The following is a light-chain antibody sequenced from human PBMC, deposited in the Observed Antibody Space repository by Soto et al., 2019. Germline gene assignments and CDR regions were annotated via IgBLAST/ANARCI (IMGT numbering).Light chain of an antibody. CDR2: AAS. CDR3: QQYGSSPRT. J-gene: IGKJ1*01. V-gene: IGKV3-20*01. CDR1: QSVTSN. Sequence: TQSPNTVAVSPGEVATLSCWASQSVTSNLAWYQQKRGQAPRLLIYAASTRATGIPDRFSGSGSGTDFTLTISRLEPEDFAVYYCQQYGSSPRTFGQGTKVDIK.